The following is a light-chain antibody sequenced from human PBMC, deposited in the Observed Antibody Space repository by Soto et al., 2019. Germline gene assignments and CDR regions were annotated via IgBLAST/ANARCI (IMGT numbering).Light chain of an antibody. CDR1: QSFSNY. Sequence: AIRMTQSPSSFSASTGDRVTITCRASQSFSNYLVCYPQKLGKAPKFLIYSTSPFRSGVPSRFSGSGSGTDFTLTVSSLQPEDLATYYCQQLFMYPPTFGPGTKVDIK. J-gene: IGKJ3*01. CDR2: STS. CDR3: QQLFMYPPT. V-gene: IGKV1-8*01.